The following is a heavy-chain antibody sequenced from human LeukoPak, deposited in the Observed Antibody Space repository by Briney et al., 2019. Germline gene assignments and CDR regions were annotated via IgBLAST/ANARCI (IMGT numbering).Heavy chain of an antibody. V-gene: IGHV1-2*02. CDR2: INPNSGGT. Sequence: ASVKVSCKASGYTFTGYYMHWVRQAPGQGLEWMGWINPNSGGTNYAQKFQGRVTMTRDTSISTAYMELSRLRSDDTAVYYCARDSNWGWGYYYYMDVWGKGTTVTVSS. CDR3: ARDSNWGWGYYYYMDV. J-gene: IGHJ6*03. D-gene: IGHD7-27*01. CDR1: GYTFTGYY.